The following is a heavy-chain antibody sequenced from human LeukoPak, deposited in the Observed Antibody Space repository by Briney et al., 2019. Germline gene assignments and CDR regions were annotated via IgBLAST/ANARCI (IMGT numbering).Heavy chain of an antibody. J-gene: IGHJ5*02. CDR1: GGSFSGYY. CDR3: ARGLSYDFWSGYYPWFDP. D-gene: IGHD3-3*01. V-gene: IGHV4-34*01. Sequence: SETLSLTCAVYGGSFSGYYWSWIRQPPGKGLEWIGEINHSGSTNYNPSLKSRVTISVDTSKNQFSLKLSSVTAADTAVYYYARGLSYDFWSGYYPWFDPWGQGTLVTVSS. CDR2: INHSGST.